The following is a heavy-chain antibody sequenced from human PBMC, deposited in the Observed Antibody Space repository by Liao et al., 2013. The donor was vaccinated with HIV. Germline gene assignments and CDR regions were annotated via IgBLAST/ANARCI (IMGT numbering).Heavy chain of an antibody. Sequence: QVHLQESGPGLVKPSETLSLTCTVSGASISSNFWSWIRQPAGKGLEWIGRIHTSGTINYNPSLKSRVTISVDTSKNQFSLKLSSVTAADTAVYYCARGYSGSYLGIPTNWYFDLWGRGTLVTVSS. CDR3: ARGYSGSYLGIPTNWYFDL. CDR1: GASISSNF. J-gene: IGHJ2*01. D-gene: IGHD1-26*01. V-gene: IGHV4-4*07. CDR2: IHTSGTI.